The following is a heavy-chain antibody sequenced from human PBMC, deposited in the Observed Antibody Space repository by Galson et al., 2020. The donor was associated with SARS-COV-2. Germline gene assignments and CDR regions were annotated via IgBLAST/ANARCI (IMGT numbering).Heavy chain of an antibody. CDR1: GGTFSSYA. CDR3: ATAGYCSSTSCCYYYYYYYMDV. J-gene: IGHJ6*03. D-gene: IGHD2-2*01. V-gene: IGHV1-69*13. Sequence: SVKVSCKASGGTFSSYAISWVRQAPGQGLEWMGGIIPIFGTANYAQKFQGRVTITADESTSTAYMELSSLRSEDTAVYYCATAGYCSSTSCCYYYYYYYMDVCGKGTTVTVSS. CDR2: IIPIFGTA.